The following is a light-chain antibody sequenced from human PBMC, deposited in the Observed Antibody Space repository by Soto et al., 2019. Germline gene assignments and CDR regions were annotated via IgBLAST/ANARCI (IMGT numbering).Light chain of an antibody. V-gene: IGLV1-40*01. J-gene: IGLJ1*01. CDR1: SSNIGAGYD. Sequence: QSVLTQPPSVSGAPGQRVTISCTGSSSNIGAGYDVNWYQQLPGTAPKFLIFGNSNRPSGVPDRFSGSKSGTSASLAITGLQAEDEADYYCSSYAGSNNFVFGSGTKVTVL. CDR2: GNS. CDR3: SSYAGSNNFV.